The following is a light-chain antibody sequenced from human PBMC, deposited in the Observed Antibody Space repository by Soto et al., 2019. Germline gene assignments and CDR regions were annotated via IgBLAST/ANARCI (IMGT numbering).Light chain of an antibody. V-gene: IGLV2-11*01. Sequence: QSALTQPRSVSGSLGQSVTISCTGTSSDVGAYNFVSWYQQHPGKAPKRVIYDVAKWPSGVPDRFSGSKSDNTASLIISGLQAEDEADYYCCSYAARGTFVFGIGTKLTVL. J-gene: IGLJ1*01. CDR3: CSYAARGTFV. CDR2: DVA. CDR1: SSDVGAYNF.